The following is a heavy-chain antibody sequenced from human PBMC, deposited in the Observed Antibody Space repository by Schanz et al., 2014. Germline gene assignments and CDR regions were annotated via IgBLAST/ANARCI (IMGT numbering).Heavy chain of an antibody. CDR3: ARDGEAAAGCDY. CDR1: GFSLDIFA. Sequence: VKMVESGGGLVKPGGSLRLSCATSGFSLDIFAVSWVRQAPGKGLEWVGVISYDGSKKSYADSVKGRFTISRDNSKNTLYLQMNSLRPEDTAVYYCARDGEAAAGCDYWGQGTLVTVSA. V-gene: IGHV3-30*03. D-gene: IGHD6-13*01. CDR2: ISYDGSKK. J-gene: IGHJ4*02.